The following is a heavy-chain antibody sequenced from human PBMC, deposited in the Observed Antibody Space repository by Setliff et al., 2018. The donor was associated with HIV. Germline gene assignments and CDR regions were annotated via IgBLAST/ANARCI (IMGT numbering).Heavy chain of an antibody. CDR2: IKSRVDGETT. V-gene: IGHV3-15*01. CDR1: GFTFSTYA. CDR3: ILLGMHGAFDI. Sequence: SLRLSCAASGFTFSTYAMNWVRQTSGKGLEWVGRIKSRVDGETTAYAAPLKGRFTISRDDSKNTLYLQMGSLTTEDTAVYYCILLGMHGAFDIWGQGTMVTVSS. D-gene: IGHD7-27*01. J-gene: IGHJ3*02.